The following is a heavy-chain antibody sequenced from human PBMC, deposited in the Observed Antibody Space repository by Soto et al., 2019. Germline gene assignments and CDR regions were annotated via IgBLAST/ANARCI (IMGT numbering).Heavy chain of an antibody. J-gene: IGHJ4*02. Sequence: EVQLLESGGGLVQPGGSLRLSCAASGFTFSSYAMSWVRQAPGKGLEWVSAISGSGGSTYYADSVKGRFTISRDNSKNTLYLQMNSLGAEDTAVYYCAKDDPAYDYIWGSYPRDWGQGTLVTVSS. CDR3: AKDDPAYDYIWGSYPRD. V-gene: IGHV3-23*01. CDR2: ISGSGGST. CDR1: GFTFSSYA. D-gene: IGHD3-16*02.